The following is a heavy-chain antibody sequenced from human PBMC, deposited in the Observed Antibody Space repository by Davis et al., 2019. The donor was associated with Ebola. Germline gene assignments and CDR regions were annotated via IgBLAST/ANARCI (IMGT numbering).Heavy chain of an antibody. D-gene: IGHD1-1*01. Sequence: GESLKISCAASGFTFSNYAMTWVRQAPGKGLEWVSAISNSGGITNYAHSVKGRFTISRDNSKNTLFLHMSSLTAEDAAVYFCAKDYKADVWGQGTTVTVSS. CDR1: GFTFSNYA. CDR3: AKDYKADV. CDR2: ISNSGGIT. J-gene: IGHJ6*02. V-gene: IGHV3-23*01.